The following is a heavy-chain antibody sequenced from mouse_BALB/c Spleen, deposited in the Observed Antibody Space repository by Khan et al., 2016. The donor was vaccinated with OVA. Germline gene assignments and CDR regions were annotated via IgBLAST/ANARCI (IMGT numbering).Heavy chain of an antibody. CDR3: ARSNYYGYAMDY. J-gene: IGHJ4*01. CDR1: GYSITSNYA. Sequence: EVQLQESGPGLVKPSQSLSLTCTVTGYSITSNYAWNWIRQFPGNKLEWMGYISYSGSNSYNPSLKSRISITRDTSKNQFFLQLNSVTTEDTATYYCARSNYYGYAMDYWGQGTSVTVSS. D-gene: IGHD1-1*01. V-gene: IGHV3-2*02. CDR2: ISYSGSN.